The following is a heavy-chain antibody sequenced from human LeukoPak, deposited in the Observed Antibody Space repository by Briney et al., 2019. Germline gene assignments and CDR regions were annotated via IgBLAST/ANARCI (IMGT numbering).Heavy chain of an antibody. Sequence: GGSLRLSCAASGFTFSNYGMSWVRQAPGKGLEWVSFISGSGGVTLYADSVKGRFTISRDNSKDTVFLQMNSLRSEDTAVCYCAKGMVPLQTTYFDYWGQGTLVTVSS. CDR2: ISGSGGVT. J-gene: IGHJ4*02. V-gene: IGHV3-23*01. CDR3: AKGMVPLQTTYFDY. D-gene: IGHD1-1*01. CDR1: GFTFSNYG.